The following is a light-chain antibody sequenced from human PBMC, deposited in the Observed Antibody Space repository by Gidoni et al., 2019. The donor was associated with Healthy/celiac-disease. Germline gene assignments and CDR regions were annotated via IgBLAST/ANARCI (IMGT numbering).Light chain of an antibody. J-gene: IGLJ2*01. CDR2: SNN. Sequence: QSVLTQPPSASGTPGPRVTISCSGSSSNIGSNTVNWYQQLPGTAPKLLIYSNNQRPSGVPDRFSGSKSGASASLAISGLQSEDEADYYCAAWDDSLNARVVFGGGTKLTVL. CDR1: SSNIGSNT. V-gene: IGLV1-44*01. CDR3: AAWDDSLNARVV.